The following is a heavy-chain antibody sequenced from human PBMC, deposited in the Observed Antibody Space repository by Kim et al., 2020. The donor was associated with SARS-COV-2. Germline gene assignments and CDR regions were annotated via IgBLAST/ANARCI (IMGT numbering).Heavy chain of an antibody. CDR3: ARWWFYYDSTLPHESDWYFDL. Sequence: SETLSLTCTVSGGSISSYYWSWIRQPPGKGLEWIGYIYYSGSTNYNPSLKSRVTISVDTSKNQFSLKLSSVTAADTAVYYCARWWFYYDSTLPHESDWYFDLWGRGTLVTVSS. CDR2: IYYSGST. D-gene: IGHD3-22*01. J-gene: IGHJ2*01. CDR1: GGSISSYY. V-gene: IGHV4-59*08.